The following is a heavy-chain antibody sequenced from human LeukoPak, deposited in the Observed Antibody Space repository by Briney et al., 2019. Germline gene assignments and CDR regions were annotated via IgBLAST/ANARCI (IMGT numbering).Heavy chain of an antibody. Sequence: ASVKVSCKASGYTFTSYGISWVRQAPGQGLEWMGWISAYNGNTNYAQKLQGRVTMTTDTSTSTAYMELRSLRSDDTAVYYCASLRNDGPQGYYYYMDVWGKGTTVTVSS. CDR1: GYTFTSYG. D-gene: IGHD1-1*01. CDR3: ASLRNDGPQGYYYYMDV. J-gene: IGHJ6*03. CDR2: ISAYNGNT. V-gene: IGHV1-18*01.